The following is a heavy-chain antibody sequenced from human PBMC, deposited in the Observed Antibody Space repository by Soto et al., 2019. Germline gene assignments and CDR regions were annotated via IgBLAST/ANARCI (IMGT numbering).Heavy chain of an antibody. D-gene: IGHD1-1*01. CDR3: GAGTKDYYYYYIDV. J-gene: IGHJ6*03. V-gene: IGHV4-59*01. Sequence: SETLSLTCSVSGGSIRSYYWSWIRQPPGKGLEWIGYIYYSGSTIYNPSLRSRVTISVDTSKNQFSLKLTSVTAADTAVYYCGAGTKDYYYYYIDVWGKGTTVTVSS. CDR2: IYYSGST. CDR1: GGSIRSYY.